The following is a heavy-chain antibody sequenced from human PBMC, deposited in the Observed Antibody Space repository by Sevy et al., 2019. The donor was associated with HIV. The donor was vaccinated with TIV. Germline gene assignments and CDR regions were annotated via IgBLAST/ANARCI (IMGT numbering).Heavy chain of an antibody. J-gene: IGHJ4*02. CDR1: GFTFSSYG. CDR2: ISYDGSNK. V-gene: IGHV3-30*18. Sequence: GGSLRLSCAASGFTFSSYGMHWVRQAPGKGLEWVAVISYDGSNKYYADSVKGRFTISRDNSKNTLYLQMNSLRAEDTAVYYCAKQMVRGVTKGSAPGYWGQGTLVTVSS. CDR3: AKQMVRGVTKGSAPGY. D-gene: IGHD3-10*01.